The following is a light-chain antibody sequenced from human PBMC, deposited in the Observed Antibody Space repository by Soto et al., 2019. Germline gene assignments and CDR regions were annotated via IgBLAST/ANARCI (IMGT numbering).Light chain of an antibody. CDR1: SSDVGGYED. CDR3: SSYTSSSTVV. V-gene: IGLV2-14*01. J-gene: IGLJ2*01. Sequence: QSVLTQPASVSGSPGRSITISCTGTSSDVGGYEDVSWYQQHPGTAPKLVIYDVSNRPSGVSNRFSGSKSGNTASLTISGLQAEDEADYYCSSYTSSSTVVFGGGTKVTVL. CDR2: DVS.